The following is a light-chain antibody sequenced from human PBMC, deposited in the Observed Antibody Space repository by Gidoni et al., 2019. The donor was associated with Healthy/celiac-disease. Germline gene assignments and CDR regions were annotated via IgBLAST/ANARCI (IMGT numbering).Light chain of an antibody. Sequence: EIVLTQSPGTLSLSPGERATLSCRASQSVSSSYLAWYQQKPGQAPRLLIYGASSRATGIPDRFSGSGSGTDFTLTISRLELEDFAVYYCQQYGSSGATFXPXTKVDIK. J-gene: IGKJ3*01. CDR3: QQYGSSGAT. V-gene: IGKV3-20*01. CDR2: GAS. CDR1: QSVSSSY.